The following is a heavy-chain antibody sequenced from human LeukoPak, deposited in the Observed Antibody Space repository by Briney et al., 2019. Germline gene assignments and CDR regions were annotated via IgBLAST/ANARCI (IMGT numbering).Heavy chain of an antibody. V-gene: IGHV3-9*01. J-gene: IGHJ6*02. CDR1: GFTFGDYA. CDR3: AKTLAVSGQYYYYYGMDV. D-gene: IGHD6-19*01. CDR2: ISWNSGTI. Sequence: GGSLRLSCAASGFTFGDYAMHWVRQAPGKGLEWVSGISWNSGTIGYADSVKGRFTISRDNAKNSLYLQMNSLRAEDTALYYCAKTLAVSGQYYYYYGMDVWGQGTTVTVSS.